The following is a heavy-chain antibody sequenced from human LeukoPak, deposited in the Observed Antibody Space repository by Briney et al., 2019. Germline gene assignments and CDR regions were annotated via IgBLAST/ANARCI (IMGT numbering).Heavy chain of an antibody. CDR2: ISAYNGNT. CDR1: GYTFTSYG. J-gene: IGHJ4*02. D-gene: IGHD2-2*02. CDR3: AVQYCSSTSCYMSF. V-gene: IGHV1-18*01. Sequence: ASVTVSCTASGYTFTSYGISWVRQAPGQGLEWMGWISAYNGNTNYAQKLQGRVTMTTDTSTSTAYMELRSLRSDDTAVYYCAVQYCSSTSCYMSFWGQGTLVTVSS.